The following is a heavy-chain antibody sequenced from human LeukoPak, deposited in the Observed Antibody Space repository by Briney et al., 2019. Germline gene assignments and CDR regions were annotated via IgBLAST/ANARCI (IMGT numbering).Heavy chain of an antibody. D-gene: IGHD5-12*01. CDR3: ARDRGLSGYDLCDY. V-gene: IGHV3-7*01. CDR2: IRHDGSEK. J-gene: IGHJ4*02. Sequence: GGSLRLSCAASTFTFSNYWMNWVRQAPGKGLEWVATIRHDGSEKNYVDSVEGRFTISRDNAMNSLYLQMNSLRAEDTAVYYCARDRGLSGYDLCDYWGQGTLVTVSS. CDR1: TFTFSNYW.